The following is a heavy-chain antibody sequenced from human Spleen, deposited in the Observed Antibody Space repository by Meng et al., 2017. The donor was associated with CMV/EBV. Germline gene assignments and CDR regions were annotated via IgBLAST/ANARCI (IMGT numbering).Heavy chain of an antibody. CDR1: GFTFSSYW. J-gene: IGHJ5*02. CDR3: ARDRYSSGWYWFDP. CDR2: IEQDGSEK. Sequence: GGSLRLSCAASGFTFSSYWMTWVRQAPGKGLEWVATIEQDGSEKYYVDSVKGRFTISRDNAKNSLYLQMNSLRAEDTAVYYCARDRYSSGWYWFDPWGQGTLVTVSS. V-gene: IGHV3-7*01. D-gene: IGHD6-19*01.